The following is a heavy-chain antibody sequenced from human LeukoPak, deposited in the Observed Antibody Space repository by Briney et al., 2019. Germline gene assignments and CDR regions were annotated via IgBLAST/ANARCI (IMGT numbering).Heavy chain of an antibody. Sequence: GGSLRLSCAASGFTFSSYSMNWVRQAPGKGLEWVSSIGSSSSYIYYADSVKGRFTISRDNAKNSLYLQMNSLRAEDTAVYYCARDQLIVVVPAAIDYYYYGMDVWGKGTTVTVSS. CDR3: ARDQLIVVVPAAIDYYYYGMDV. CDR2: IGSSSSYI. CDR1: GFTFSSYS. J-gene: IGHJ6*04. V-gene: IGHV3-21*01. D-gene: IGHD2-2*01.